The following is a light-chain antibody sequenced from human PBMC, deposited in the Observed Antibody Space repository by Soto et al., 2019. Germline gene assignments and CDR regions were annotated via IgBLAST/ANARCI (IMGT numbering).Light chain of an antibody. Sequence: EIVLTQSPGTLSLSPGERATLSCRASQSVSSSYLAWDQQKPGQAPRLLIYGASSRATGIPDRFSGSGSGTDFALTISRLEPEDFAEYYCQQYGSSPQVTFGPGTKVDIK. CDR1: QSVSSSY. J-gene: IGKJ3*01. CDR3: QQYGSSPQVT. CDR2: GAS. V-gene: IGKV3-20*01.